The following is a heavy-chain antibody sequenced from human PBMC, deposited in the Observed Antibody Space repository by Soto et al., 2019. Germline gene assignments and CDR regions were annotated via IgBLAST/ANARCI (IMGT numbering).Heavy chain of an antibody. CDR3: ARKVLGSTTRPDYWYFDL. Sequence: EVQLLESGGGLVQHGGSLRLSCVGSGFTFINHAMNWVRHAPGKGLEWVSGISGGGDRKFDADSVKGRFTISRDNSKNTVNLQMNSLRADDTAVYYCARKVLGSTTRPDYWYFDLWGRGTLVTVSS. J-gene: IGHJ2*01. D-gene: IGHD3-16*01. V-gene: IGHV3-23*01. CDR1: GFTFINHA. CDR2: ISGGGDRK.